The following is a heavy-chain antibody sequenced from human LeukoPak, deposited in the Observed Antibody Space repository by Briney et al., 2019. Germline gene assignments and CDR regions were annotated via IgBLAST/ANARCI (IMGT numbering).Heavy chain of an antibody. CDR1: GFSFSSYS. CDR3: ASQQLPRSFDY. D-gene: IGHD6-13*01. J-gene: IGHJ4*02. V-gene: IGHV3-21*01. CDR2: ISSSSSYI. Sequence: GGSLRLSCAASGFSFSSYSMNWGRQAPGQGLEWVSSISSSSSYIYYADSVKGRFTISRDNAKNSLYLQMNSLRAEDTAVYYCASQQLPRSFDYWGQGTLVTVSS.